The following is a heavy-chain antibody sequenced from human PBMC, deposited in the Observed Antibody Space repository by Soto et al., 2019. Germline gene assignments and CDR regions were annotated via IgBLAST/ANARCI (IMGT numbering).Heavy chain of an antibody. CDR3: ARTRGRGQWRDFYFDF. CDR1: GGPIAPFY. Sequence: SETLSLTCTVSGGPIAPFYWTWIRQSPGKGLESIGYVYYNGSTNYNPALKGRVTISLDTSKSQFSLRLSSVTAADTAVYYCARTRGRGQWRDFYFDFWGQGSMVTVSS. CDR2: VYYNGST. V-gene: IGHV4-59*12. D-gene: IGHD6-19*01. J-gene: IGHJ4*02.